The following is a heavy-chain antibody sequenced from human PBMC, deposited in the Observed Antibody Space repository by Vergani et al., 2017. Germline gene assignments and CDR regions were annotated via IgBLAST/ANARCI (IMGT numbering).Heavy chain of an antibody. Sequence: EVQLDESGGGLVLPGRSLRLSCVASGFTSAGYAMHWVRQAPGKGLEWVSGISWNSNSIGYADSVKGRFTISRDNAKNSLYLQMKSLRAEDTALYYCEKDLGTSSGGGWFDPWGQGTLVTVSS. CDR3: EKDLGTSSGGGWFDP. V-gene: IGHV3-9*02. CDR1: GFTSAGYA. CDR2: ISWNSNSI. D-gene: IGHD6-6*01. J-gene: IGHJ5*02.